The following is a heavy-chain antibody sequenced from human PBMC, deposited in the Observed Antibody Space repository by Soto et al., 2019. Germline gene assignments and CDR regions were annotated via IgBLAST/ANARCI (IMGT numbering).Heavy chain of an antibody. CDR2: IWYDGSNK. J-gene: IGHJ6*02. V-gene: IGHV3-33*01. CDR3: ARDITFTAVAGSRVYYYGMDV. CDR1: GFTFSSYG. D-gene: IGHD6-19*01. Sequence: QVQLVESGGGVVQPGRSLRLSCAASGFTFSSYGMHWVRQAPGKGLEWVAVIWYDGSNKYYADSVKGRFTISRDNSKNTLYLQMNGLRAEDTAVYYCARDITFTAVAGSRVYYYGMDVWGQGTTVTVSS.